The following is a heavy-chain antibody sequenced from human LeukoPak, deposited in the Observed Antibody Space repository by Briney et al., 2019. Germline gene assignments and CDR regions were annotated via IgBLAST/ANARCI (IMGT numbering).Heavy chain of an antibody. D-gene: IGHD6-13*01. CDR1: GFTVSSNY. CDR3: ARGVFFDY. CDR2: IYSGGST. V-gene: IGHV3-66*02. J-gene: IGHJ4*02. Sequence: PGGSLRLSXAASGFTVSSNYMSWVRQAPGKGLEWVSVIYSGGSTYYADSVKGRFTISRDNSKNTLYLQMNSLRAEDTAVYYCARGVFFDYWGQGTLVTVSS.